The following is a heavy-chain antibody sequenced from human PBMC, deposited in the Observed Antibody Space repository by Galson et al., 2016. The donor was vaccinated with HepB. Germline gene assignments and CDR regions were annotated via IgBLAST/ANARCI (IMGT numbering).Heavy chain of an antibody. Sequence: SLRLSCAASGFIFSTYGMHWVRRAPGKGLEWVALISTDESNKYYGDSVEGRFTISRDNSKNTLYLQMNSLRADDTAVYYCARGLRWYWYLDLWGRGTLVTVSS. CDR1: GFIFSTYG. CDR2: ISTDESNK. D-gene: IGHD4-23*01. J-gene: IGHJ2*01. CDR3: ARGLRWYWYLDL. V-gene: IGHV3-30*03.